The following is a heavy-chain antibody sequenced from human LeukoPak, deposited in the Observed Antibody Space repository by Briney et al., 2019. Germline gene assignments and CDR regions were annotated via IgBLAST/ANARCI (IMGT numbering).Heavy chain of an antibody. V-gene: IGHV1-8*03. Sequence: ASVKVSCKASGYTFTSYDINWVRQATGQGLEWMGWMNPNSGNTGYAQKFQGRVTITRNTSISTAYMELSSLRSEDTAVYYCARVPITYYYDSSGYFPWGYWGQGTLVTVSS. CDR3: ARVPITYYYDSSGYFPWGY. D-gene: IGHD3-22*01. CDR1: GYTFTSYD. CDR2: MNPNSGNT. J-gene: IGHJ4*02.